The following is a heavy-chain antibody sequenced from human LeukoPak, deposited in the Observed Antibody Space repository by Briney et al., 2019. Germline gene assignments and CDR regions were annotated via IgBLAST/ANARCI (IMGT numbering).Heavy chain of an antibody. CDR1: GGSISSYY. CDR2: FDYSAST. J-gene: IGHJ4*02. D-gene: IGHD1-26*01. V-gene: IGHV4-59*08. Sequence: SETLSLTCTVSGGSISSYYWSWIRQPPGKGLEWIGYFDYSASTNYNPSLKSRVTISVDTSKNQFSLKLSSVTAADTAVYYCARYSGSYYRPRKGFDYWGQGTLVTVSS. CDR3: ARYSGSYYRPRKGFDY.